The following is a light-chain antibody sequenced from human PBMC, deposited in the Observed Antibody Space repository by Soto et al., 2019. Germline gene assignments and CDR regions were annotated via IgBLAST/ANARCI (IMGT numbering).Light chain of an antibody. CDR1: QSVSSK. J-gene: IGKJ1*01. Sequence: EILMTQSPSTLSVSAGERATLSCRASQSVSSKLAWYQQKPGQAPRLLIYGASTRATGIPARFSGSGSGTEFTLTISSLQYEDFAAHYCQQYNNWPPVTFGQGTKVDIK. CDR3: QQYNNWPPVT. CDR2: GAS. V-gene: IGKV3-15*01.